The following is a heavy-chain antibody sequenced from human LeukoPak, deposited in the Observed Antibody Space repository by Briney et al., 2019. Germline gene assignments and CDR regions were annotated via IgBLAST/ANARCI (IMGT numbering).Heavy chain of an antibody. CDR2: IYYSGST. CDR1: GGSISSSSYY. D-gene: IGHD6-25*01. V-gene: IGHV4-39*07. Sequence: SETLSLTCTVSGGSISSSSYYWGWIRQPPGKGLEWIGSIYYSGSTYYNPSLKSRVTISVDTSKNQFSLKLSSVTAADTAVYYCARDSVVVAASWFDPWGQGTLVTVSS. CDR3: ARDSVVVAASWFDP. J-gene: IGHJ5*02.